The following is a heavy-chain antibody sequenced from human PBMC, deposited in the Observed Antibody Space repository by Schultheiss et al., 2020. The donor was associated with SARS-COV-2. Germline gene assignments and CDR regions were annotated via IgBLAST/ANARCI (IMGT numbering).Heavy chain of an antibody. V-gene: IGHV3-20*04. Sequence: GESLKISCAASGFTFDDYGMSWVRQAPGKGLEWVSRINEDGSTTNYADSVKGRFTISRDNAKQTLYLQMNGLRGEDTAVYYCGRDLSGKDDYWGQGTLVTFSS. CDR1: GFTFDDYG. CDR2: INEDGSTT. CDR3: GRDLSGKDDY. J-gene: IGHJ4*02. D-gene: IGHD3-10*01.